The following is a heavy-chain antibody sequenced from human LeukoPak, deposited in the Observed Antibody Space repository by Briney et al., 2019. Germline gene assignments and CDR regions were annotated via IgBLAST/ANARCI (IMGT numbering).Heavy chain of an antibody. J-gene: IGHJ4*02. D-gene: IGHD5-24*01. CDR2: ISGSGTST. V-gene: IGHV3-23*01. Sequence: GSLRLSCAASGFTFSIYAMAWVRQAPGKGLEWVSSISGSGTSTYYADSVKGRFTISRDNSKNTLYLQMISLRAEDTAIYYCAKDPGAGVAPTKLDYWGQGTLVTVSS. CDR3: AKDPGAGVAPTKLDY. CDR1: GFTFSIYA.